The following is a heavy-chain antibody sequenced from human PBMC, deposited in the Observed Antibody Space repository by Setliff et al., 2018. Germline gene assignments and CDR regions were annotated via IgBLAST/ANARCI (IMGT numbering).Heavy chain of an antibody. V-gene: IGHV3-48*01. CDR2: ISSSSSTI. D-gene: IGHD3-3*01. CDR3: ARDYTYYDFWSGPSSDAFDI. Sequence: QPGGSLRLSCAASGITFSNYAMSWVRQAPGKGLEWVSYISSSSSTIYYADSVKGRFTISRDNAKNSLYLQMNSLRAEDTAVYYCARDYTYYDFWSGPSSDAFDIWGQGTMVTVSS. CDR1: GITFSNYA. J-gene: IGHJ3*02.